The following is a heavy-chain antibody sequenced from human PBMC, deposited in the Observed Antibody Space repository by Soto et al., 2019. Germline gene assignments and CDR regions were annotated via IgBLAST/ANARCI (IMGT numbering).Heavy chain of an antibody. CDR3: ARDLKGGSYLPPTQIDY. Sequence: GASVKVSCKASGYTFTSYGISWVRQAPGQGLEWMGWISAYNGNTNYAQKLQGRVTMTTDTSTSTAYMELRSLRSDDTAVYYCARDLKGGSYLPPTQIDYWGQGTLVTVSS. V-gene: IGHV1-18*01. J-gene: IGHJ4*02. CDR2: ISAYNGNT. D-gene: IGHD1-26*01. CDR1: GYTFTSYG.